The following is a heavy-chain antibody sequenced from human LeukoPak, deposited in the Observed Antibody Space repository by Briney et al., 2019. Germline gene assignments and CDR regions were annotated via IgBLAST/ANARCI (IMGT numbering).Heavy chain of an antibody. D-gene: IGHD3-22*01. J-gene: IGHJ3*02. CDR3: AKESITMIVGRAFDI. CDR2: FSGSGYDNT. CDR1: GFNLSNVA. Sequence: GGSLRLSCEASGFNLSNVAMAWVRQAPGKGLEWVSGFSGSGYDNTHYADSVRGRFTISKDKSKNTLYLQMNSLRAEDMAVYYCAKESITMIVGRAFDIWGQGTMVTVSS. V-gene: IGHV3-23*01.